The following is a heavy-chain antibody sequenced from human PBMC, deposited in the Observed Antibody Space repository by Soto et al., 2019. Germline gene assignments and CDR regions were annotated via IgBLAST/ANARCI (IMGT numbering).Heavy chain of an antibody. CDR1: GGSISSYF. CDR2: IYYSGST. D-gene: IGHD3-10*01. V-gene: IGHV4-59*01. Sequence: PSDTLSLTCTVSGGSISSYFWSWIRQPPGKGLEWIGYIYYSGSTNYNPSLKSRVTISVDTSKNQFSLKLSSVTAADTDVYYCARGVRYFDPWGQGTLVTVSS. J-gene: IGHJ5*02. CDR3: ARGVRYFDP.